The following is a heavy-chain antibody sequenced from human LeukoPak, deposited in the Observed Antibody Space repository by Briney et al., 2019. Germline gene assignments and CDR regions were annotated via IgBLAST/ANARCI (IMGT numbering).Heavy chain of an antibody. J-gene: IGHJ6*02. CDR1: GFTFSSYG. CDR3: ARGLLLPNYYSYGMDV. CDR2: IWYDGSNK. V-gene: IGHV3-33*01. D-gene: IGHD3-22*01. Sequence: GGSLRLSCAASGFTFSSYGMHWVRQAPGKGLEWVAVIWYDGSNKYYADSVKGRFTISRDNSKNTLYLQMNSLRAEDTAVYYCARGLLLPNYYSYGMDVWGQGTTVTVSS.